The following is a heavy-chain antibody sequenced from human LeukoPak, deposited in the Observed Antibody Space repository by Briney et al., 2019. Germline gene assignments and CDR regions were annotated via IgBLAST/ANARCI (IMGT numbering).Heavy chain of an antibody. Sequence: PGGSLRLSCAASGFTFSSYWMHWVRQAPGKGLVWVSRINSDGSSTSYADSVKGRFTISRDNAKNTLYLQMNSLRAEDTAVYYCAREYYYDSSGYYYSDGYFDYWGQGTLVTVSS. CDR2: INSDGSST. V-gene: IGHV3-74*01. J-gene: IGHJ4*02. CDR3: AREYYYDSSGYYYSDGYFDY. D-gene: IGHD3-22*01. CDR1: GFTFSSYW.